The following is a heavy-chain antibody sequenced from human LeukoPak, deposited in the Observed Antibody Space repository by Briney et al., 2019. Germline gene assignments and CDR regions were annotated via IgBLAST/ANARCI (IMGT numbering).Heavy chain of an antibody. D-gene: IGHD2-2*02. V-gene: IGHV4-39*01. CDR1: GGSISSSSYY. CDR2: IYYSGST. J-gene: IGHJ5*02. CDR3: ARYCSSTSCYTGGHNWFDP. Sequence: SETLSLTCTVSGGSISSSSYYWGWIRQPPGKGLEWIGSIYYSGSTYYNPSLKSRVTISVDTSKNQFSLKLSSVTAADTAVYYCARYCSSTSCYTGGHNWFDPWGQGTLVTVSS.